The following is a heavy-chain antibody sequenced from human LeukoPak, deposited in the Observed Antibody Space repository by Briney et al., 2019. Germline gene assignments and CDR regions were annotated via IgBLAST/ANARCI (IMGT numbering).Heavy chain of an antibody. CDR1: GFTFSSYA. Sequence: GGSLRLSCAASGFTFSSYAMSWVRQAPGKGLEWVSYISSGSTIYYADSVKGRFTISRDNAKNSLYLQMNSLRAEDTAVYYCARDDDYGAKRGAFDIWGQGTMVTVSS. D-gene: IGHD4/OR15-4a*01. V-gene: IGHV3-69-1*01. J-gene: IGHJ3*02. CDR3: ARDDDYGAKRGAFDI. CDR2: ISSGSTI.